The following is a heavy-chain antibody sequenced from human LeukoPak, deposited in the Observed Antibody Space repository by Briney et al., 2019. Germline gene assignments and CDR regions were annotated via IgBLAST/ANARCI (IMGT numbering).Heavy chain of an antibody. CDR2: IFYSGNT. CDR1: GGSVTSSNYS. J-gene: IGHJ3*02. V-gene: IGHV4-39*01. CDR3: ATLGRGAFDGFDI. Sequence: SETLSLTCTVSGGSVTSSNYSWGWIRQPPGKGLELIGNIFYSGNTYYNPSLKTRVTISVDTCKNQFSLELSSVTAADTAVYYCATLGRGAFDGFDIWGQGTMVTVSS. D-gene: IGHD3-10*01.